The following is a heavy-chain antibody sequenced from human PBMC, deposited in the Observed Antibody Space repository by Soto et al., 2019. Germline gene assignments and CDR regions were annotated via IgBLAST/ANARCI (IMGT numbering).Heavy chain of an antibody. CDR3: TRGYHGSGSRHGMDV. CDR2: IGTAGDT. D-gene: IGHD3-10*01. J-gene: IGHJ6*02. CDR1: GFTFSSYD. Sequence: EVQLVESGGGLVQPGGSLRLSCAASGFTFSSYDMHWVRQAAGEGLEWVSAIGTAGDTYYPGSVEGRFTISRENAENSLYLQMNSLRPGDTAVSYCTRGYHGSGSRHGMDVWGQGTTVTVSS. V-gene: IGHV3-13*04.